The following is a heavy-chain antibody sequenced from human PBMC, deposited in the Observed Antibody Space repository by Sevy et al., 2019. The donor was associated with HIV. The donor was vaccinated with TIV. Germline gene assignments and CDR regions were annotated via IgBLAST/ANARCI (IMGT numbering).Heavy chain of an antibody. V-gene: IGHV3-30*02. CDR3: AKEFRRPLYDFCSDKPVDLFDI. D-gene: IGHD3-3*01. Sequence: GGSLRLSCAASGFAFSTYGMHWVRQTPGKGLEWVAFIRSDGSKRYYAGSVKGRFTISRDNSKTTLYLQINSLRTEDTAVYHCAKEFRRPLYDFCSDKPVDLFDIWGQGTKVTVSS. J-gene: IGHJ3*02. CDR1: GFAFSTYG. CDR2: IRSDGSKR.